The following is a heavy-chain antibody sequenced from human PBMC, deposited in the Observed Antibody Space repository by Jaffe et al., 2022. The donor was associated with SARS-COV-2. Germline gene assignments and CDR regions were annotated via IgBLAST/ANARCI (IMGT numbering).Heavy chain of an antibody. D-gene: IGHD2-21*02. J-gene: IGHJ3*02. V-gene: IGHV4-61*01. CDR3: ARSLIGIVVVTGVDI. CDR2: IYYSGST. CDR1: GGSVSSGSYY. Sequence: QVQLQESGPGLVKPSETLSLTCTVSGGSVSSGSYYWSWIRQPPGKGLEWIGYIYYSGSTNYNPSLKSRVTISVDTSKNQFSLKLSSVTAADTAVYYCARSLIGIVVVTGVDIWGQGTMVTVSS.